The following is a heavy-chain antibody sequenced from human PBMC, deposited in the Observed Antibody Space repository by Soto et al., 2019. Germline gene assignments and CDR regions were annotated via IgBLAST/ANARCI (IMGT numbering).Heavy chain of an antibody. V-gene: IGHV4-31*03. CDR1: GGSISSDGNY. D-gene: IGHD3-10*01. CDR2: IYYSGST. Sequence: QVQLQESGPGLVKSSQTLSLTCTVSGGSISSDGNYWSWIRQHPGKGLEWIGYIYYSGSTNYNPCLKRRVTISVVTSKNQFSLKLNSVTAADTAVYYCARARMVRGIIYYYGMDVWGQGTTVTASS. CDR3: ARARMVRGIIYYYGMDV. J-gene: IGHJ6*02.